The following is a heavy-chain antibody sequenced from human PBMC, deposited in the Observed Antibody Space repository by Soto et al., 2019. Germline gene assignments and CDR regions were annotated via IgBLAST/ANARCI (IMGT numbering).Heavy chain of an antibody. Sequence: SETLSLTCTVSGGSISSGGYYWSGIRHPPGKGLEWIGYIYYSGSTYYNPPLKSRVTISVDTSKNQFSLKLSSVTAADTAVYYCARGRRMGYYGSGSDDFDYWGQGTLVTVSS. V-gene: IGHV4-30-4*01. D-gene: IGHD3-10*01. J-gene: IGHJ4*02. CDR1: GGSISSGGYY. CDR2: IYYSGST. CDR3: ARGRRMGYYGSGSDDFDY.